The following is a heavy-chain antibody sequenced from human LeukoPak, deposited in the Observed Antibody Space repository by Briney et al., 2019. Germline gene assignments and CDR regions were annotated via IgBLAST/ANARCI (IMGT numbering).Heavy chain of an antibody. CDR2: ISAYNGNT. Sequence: ASVKVSCKASGYTFTSYGISWVRQAPGQGLEWMGCISAYNGNTNYAQKLQDRGTMTTDTSTSTAYMEMRSLRSDDTAVYYCARDLLGFCGASYWGQGTLVIVSS. CDR3: ARDLLGFCGASY. J-gene: IGHJ4*02. CDR1: GYTFTSYG. V-gene: IGHV1-18*01. D-gene: IGHD2-21*01.